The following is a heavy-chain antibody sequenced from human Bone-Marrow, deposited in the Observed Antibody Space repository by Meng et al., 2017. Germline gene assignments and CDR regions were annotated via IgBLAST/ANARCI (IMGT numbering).Heavy chain of an antibody. CDR1: GGSISSSSYY. J-gene: IGHJ4*02. Sequence: QLQLQEPGPGLVKPSETLSLTCTFSGGSISSSSYYWGWIRQPPGKALEWTGSIDYSGSTYYNPSLKSRVTISADTSKNQFSLKLSSVTAADTAVYYCVRHKYNYGQSPFDYWGQGTLVTVSS. CDR3: VRHKYNYGQSPFDY. CDR2: IDYSGST. V-gene: IGHV4-39*01. D-gene: IGHD5-18*01.